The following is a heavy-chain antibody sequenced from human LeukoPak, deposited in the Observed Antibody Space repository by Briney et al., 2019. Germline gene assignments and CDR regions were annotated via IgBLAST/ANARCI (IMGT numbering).Heavy chain of an antibody. J-gene: IGHJ4*02. Sequence: GGSLRLSCAASGFTFSNFWMSWVRQAPGKGLQCVANINRDGSEKYYVDSVKGRFTISRDNTKNSLYLQMNSLRAEDTAVYYCARLFCNGGSQSYWGQGTLVTVSS. CDR3: ARLFCNGGSQSY. CDR1: GFTFSNFW. V-gene: IGHV3-7*01. D-gene: IGHD2/OR15-2a*01. CDR2: INRDGSEK.